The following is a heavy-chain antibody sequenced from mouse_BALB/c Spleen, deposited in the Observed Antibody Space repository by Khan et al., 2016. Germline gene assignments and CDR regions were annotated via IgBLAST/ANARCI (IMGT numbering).Heavy chain of an antibody. CDR1: GYSFTGYS. J-gene: IGHJ3*01. D-gene: IGHD2-4*01. CDR3: GRPGDYGGLPC. V-gene: IGHV1-37*01. CDR2: IIPYIGDT. Sequence: VQLKQSGPELETPGVLAKISRKASGYSFTGYSMNGVKQSHGKTHERTVRIIPYIGDTFYNLNFKGKATSTVVKSSSTAHMELLSLTSEDVAVYYCGRPGDYGGLPCWGQGPLITVCA.